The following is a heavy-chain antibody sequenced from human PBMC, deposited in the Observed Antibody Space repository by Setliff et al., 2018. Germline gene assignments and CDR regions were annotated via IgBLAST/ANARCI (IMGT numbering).Heavy chain of an antibody. D-gene: IGHD3-10*01. J-gene: IGHJ4*02. CDR1: GYTFTSYG. CDR3: ARVLWNYGSGRILGY. V-gene: IGHV1-18*01. Sequence: ASVKVSCKASGYTFTSYGISWVRQAPGQGLEWMGWISPYNGNTNSAQKFQGRVTMTTDTSTSTAYMELNSLRYDDTDVYYCARVLWNYGSGRILGYWGQGTLVTVSS. CDR2: ISPYNGNT.